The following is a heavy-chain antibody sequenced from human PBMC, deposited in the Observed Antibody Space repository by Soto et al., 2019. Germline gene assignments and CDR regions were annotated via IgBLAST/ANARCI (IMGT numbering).Heavy chain of an antibody. V-gene: IGHV4-61*01. CDR1: GDSVSSGSFY. J-gene: IGHJ4*02. D-gene: IGHD3-22*01. CDR3: ASGYFYDSSGYYDFPLFDY. Sequence: PSETLSVTCTVSGDSVSSGSFYWSWIRQAPGKGLEWVAYIYYSGSTDYNPSLKSRVTISVDTSKNQFSLKLSSVTAADTAVYYCASGYFYDSSGYYDFPLFDYWGQGTLVTVSS. CDR2: IYYSGST.